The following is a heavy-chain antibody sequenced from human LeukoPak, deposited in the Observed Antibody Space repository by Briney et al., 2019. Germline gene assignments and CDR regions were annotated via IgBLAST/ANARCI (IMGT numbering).Heavy chain of an antibody. CDR1: GGSISSSSYY. V-gene: IGHV4-39*07. Sequence: SETLSLTCTVSGGSISSSSYYWGWIRQPPGTGLEWIGSIYYSGSTNYNPSLKSRVSISVDTSKNQFSLKLSSVTAADTAMYYCARLSSGSYYHFDDWGQGTQVTASS. CDR2: IYYSGST. J-gene: IGHJ4*02. CDR3: ARLSSGSYYHFDD. D-gene: IGHD3-22*01.